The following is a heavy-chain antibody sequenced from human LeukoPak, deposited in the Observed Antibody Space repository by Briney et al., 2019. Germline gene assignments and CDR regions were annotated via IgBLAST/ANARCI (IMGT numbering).Heavy chain of an antibody. D-gene: IGHD1-20*01. CDR3: ARGPITAETSFDY. CDR2: IIPIFGIA. CDR1: GGTFSSYA. J-gene: IGHJ4*02. Sequence: GASVKVSCKASGGTFSSYAISWVRQAPGQGLDWMGRIIPIFGIANYAQKFQGRVTITADKSTSTAYMELSSLRSEDTAVYYCARGPITAETSFDYWGQGTLVTVSS. V-gene: IGHV1-69*04.